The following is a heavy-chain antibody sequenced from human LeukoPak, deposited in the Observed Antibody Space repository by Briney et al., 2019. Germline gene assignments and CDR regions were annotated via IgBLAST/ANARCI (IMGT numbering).Heavy chain of an antibody. V-gene: IGHV4-59*01. Sequence: SETLSLTCTVSGGSISSYYWSWIRQPPGKGLEWIGYIYYSGSTNYNPSLKSRVTISVDTSKNQFSLKLSSVTAADTAVYYCARDPYGYPLYYFDYWGQGTLVTVSS. CDR1: GGSISSYY. D-gene: IGHD5-18*01. CDR3: ARDPYGYPLYYFDY. J-gene: IGHJ4*02. CDR2: IYYSGST.